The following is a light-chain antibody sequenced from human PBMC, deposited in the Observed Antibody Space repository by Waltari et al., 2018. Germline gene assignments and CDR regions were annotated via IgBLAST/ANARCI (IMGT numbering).Light chain of an antibody. CDR3: AAWDDSLNGWV. CDR1: CSDLGRNT. J-gene: IGLJ3*02. V-gene: IGLV1-44*01. Sequence: QAVPTPSPSPSGTPRQRVPISCSASCSDLGRNTEYCYQQLPGTAPTLLIHSNKQRPSGVPDRFSGSKSGTSASLAISGLQSEDEAEYYCAAWDDSLNGWVFGGGTKLTVL. CDR2: SNK.